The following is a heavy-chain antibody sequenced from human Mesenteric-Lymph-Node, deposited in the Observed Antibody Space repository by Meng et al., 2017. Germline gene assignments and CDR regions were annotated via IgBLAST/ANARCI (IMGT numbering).Heavy chain of an antibody. Sequence: SETLSLTCTVSGGSISSYYWSWIRQPPGKGLEWIGYIYYSGSTNYNPSLKSRVTISVDTSKNQFSLKLSSVTAADTAVYYCARDIMITFGGVTVGDYWGQGTLVTVSS. D-gene: IGHD3-16*02. J-gene: IGHJ4*02. CDR3: ARDIMITFGGVTVGDY. CDR1: GGSISSYY. CDR2: IYYSGST. V-gene: IGHV4-59*12.